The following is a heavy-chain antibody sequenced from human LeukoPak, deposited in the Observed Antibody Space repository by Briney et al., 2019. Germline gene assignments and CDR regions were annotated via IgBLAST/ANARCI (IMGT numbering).Heavy chain of an antibody. J-gene: IGHJ4*02. CDR2: INPNSGGT. D-gene: IGHD2-15*01. V-gene: IGHV1-2*02. CDR3: ARDLGYCSGGSCYEFDY. CDR1: GYTFTGYY. Sequence: ASVKVSCKASGYTFTGYYMHWVRQAPGQGLEWMGCINPNSGGTNYAQTFQGRVTMTRDTSISTAYMELSRLRSDDTAVYYCARDLGYCSGGSCYEFDYWGQGTLVTVSS.